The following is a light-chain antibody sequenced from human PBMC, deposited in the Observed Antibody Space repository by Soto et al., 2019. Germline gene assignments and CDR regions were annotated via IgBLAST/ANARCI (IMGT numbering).Light chain of an antibody. Sequence: DIQMTQSPSSLSASVGDRVTITCRAGQSISSSLNWYQQIPGKAPKLLIYAASSLQSGLPSRFRGSGSGTDFTLTISSLQPEDFATYYCQQSYSTSPTFGQGTKVEI. CDR1: QSISSS. V-gene: IGKV1-39*01. CDR3: QQSYSTSPT. J-gene: IGKJ1*01. CDR2: AAS.